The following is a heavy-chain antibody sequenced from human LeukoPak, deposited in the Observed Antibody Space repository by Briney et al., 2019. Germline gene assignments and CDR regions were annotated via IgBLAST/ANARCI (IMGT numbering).Heavy chain of an antibody. CDR1: GFTFSSYG. D-gene: IGHD5-12*01. J-gene: IGHJ4*02. CDR3: ARGFPVYSGYDSALFDY. V-gene: IGHV3-33*05. CDR2: ISYDGSNK. Sequence: PGGSLRLSCAASGFTFSSYGMHWVRQAPGKGLEWVALISYDGSNKYYADSVKGRFTISRDNSKNTLYLQMNSLRAEDTAVYYCARGFPVYSGYDSALFDYWGQGTLVTVSS.